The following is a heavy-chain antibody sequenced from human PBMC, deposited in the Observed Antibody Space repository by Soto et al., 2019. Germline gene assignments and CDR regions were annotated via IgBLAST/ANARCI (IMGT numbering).Heavy chain of an antibody. CDR2: IIPIFGTA. D-gene: IGHD3-22*01. Sequence: QVQLVQSGAEVKKPGSSVKVSCKASGGTFSSYAISWVRQAPGQGLEWMGGIIPIFGTANYAQKFQGRVTTTADESTSTGYMELSSLRSEDTAVYYCARDRDYYDSSGYLYYFDYWGQGTLVTVSS. CDR3: ARDRDYYDSSGYLYYFDY. CDR1: GGTFSSYA. J-gene: IGHJ4*02. V-gene: IGHV1-69*12.